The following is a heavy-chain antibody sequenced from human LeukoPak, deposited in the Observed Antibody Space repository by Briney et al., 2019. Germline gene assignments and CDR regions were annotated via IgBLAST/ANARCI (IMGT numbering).Heavy chain of an antibody. J-gene: IGHJ4*02. V-gene: IGHV3-21*01. CDR3: VRDYLGESGAGGC. CDR1: GFTYRSYS. D-gene: IGHD3-10*01. Sequence: GGSLRLSCAASGFTYRSYSMNWVRQAPGKGLDWVSSISPSGSSTYNADSVRGRFTISRDNAKDAVYLQMNSLRGEDTAVYYCVRDYLGESGAGGCWGQGILVTVSS. CDR2: ISPSGSST.